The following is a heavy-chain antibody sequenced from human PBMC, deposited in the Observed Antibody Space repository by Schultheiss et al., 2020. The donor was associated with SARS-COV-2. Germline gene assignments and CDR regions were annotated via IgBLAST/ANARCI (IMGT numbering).Heavy chain of an antibody. CDR1: GGSISSSY. J-gene: IGHJ4*02. V-gene: IGHV4-59*01. D-gene: IGHD1-26*01. CDR3: AKGWELLTLHY. Sequence: SETLSLTCTVSGGSISSSYWSWIRQPPGKGLEWIGYIYYSGSTNYNPSLKSRVTISVDKSKNQFSLKLSSVTAADTAVYYCAKGWELLTLHYWGQGTLVTVSS. CDR2: IYYSGST.